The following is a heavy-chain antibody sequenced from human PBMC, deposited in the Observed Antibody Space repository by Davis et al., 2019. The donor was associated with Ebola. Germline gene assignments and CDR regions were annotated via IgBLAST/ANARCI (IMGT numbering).Heavy chain of an antibody. Sequence: PSETLSLTCAVYGGSLSGYYWTWTRQSPGKGLEWIGEINHSGRTNYNPSLKSRVTISLDTSKNQFTLRLNSVTAADAAVYYCARGLRYFDWFSLDVWGQGTTVTVSS. D-gene: IGHD3-9*01. CDR1: GGSLSGYY. J-gene: IGHJ6*02. CDR3: ARGLRYFDWFSLDV. V-gene: IGHV4-34*01. CDR2: INHSGRT.